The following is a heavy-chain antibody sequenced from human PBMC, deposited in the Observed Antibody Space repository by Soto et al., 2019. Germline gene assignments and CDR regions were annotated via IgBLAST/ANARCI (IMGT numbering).Heavy chain of an antibody. V-gene: IGHV3-30*18. CDR2: ISYDGSNK. CDR1: GFTPSSYG. Sequence: GGSLRLSCAASGFTPSSYGKHWVRQAPGKGLEWVAVISYDGSNKYYADSVKGRFTISRDNSKNTQYLQMKSLRAEDRAGYYFAKEAGIVARTGIGVWGQGTTVTGSS. CDR3: AKEAGIVARTGIGV. D-gene: IGHD5-12*01. J-gene: IGHJ6*02.